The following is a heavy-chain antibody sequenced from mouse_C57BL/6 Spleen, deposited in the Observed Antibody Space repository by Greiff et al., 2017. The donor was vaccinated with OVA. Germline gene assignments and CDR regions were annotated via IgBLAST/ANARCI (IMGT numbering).Heavy chain of an antibody. J-gene: IGHJ2*01. CDR2: IYPGSGST. Sequence: QVQLQQPGAELVKPGASVKMSCKASGYTFTSYWITWVKQRPGQGLEWIGDIYPGSGSTNYNEKFKSKATLTVDTSSSTAYMQLSSLTSEDSAVYYCAAYYDYDYYFDYWGQGTTLTVSS. D-gene: IGHD2-4*01. CDR1: GYTFTSYW. V-gene: IGHV1-55*01. CDR3: AAYYDYDYYFDY.